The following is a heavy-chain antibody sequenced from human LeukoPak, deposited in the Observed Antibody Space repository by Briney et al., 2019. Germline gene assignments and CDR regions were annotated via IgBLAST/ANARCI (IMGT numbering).Heavy chain of an antibody. D-gene: IGHD2-2*03. Sequence: ASVTVSCKASGYTFTSYYMHWVRQAPGQGLEWMGIINPSGGSTSYAQKFQGRVTMTRDMSTSTVYMELSSLRSEDTAVYYCARAGGYCSSTSCSHYYYMDVWGKGTTVTVSS. CDR2: INPSGGST. CDR3: ARAGGYCSSTSCSHYYYMDV. CDR1: GYTFTSYY. J-gene: IGHJ6*03. V-gene: IGHV1-46*01.